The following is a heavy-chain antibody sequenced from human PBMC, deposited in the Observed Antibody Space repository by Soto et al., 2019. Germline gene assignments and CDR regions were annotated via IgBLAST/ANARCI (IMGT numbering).Heavy chain of an antibody. CDR1: GGSFSSYY. CDR2: IYYSGST. Sequence: PSETLSLTCAVYGGSFSSYYWSWIRQPPGKGLEWIGYIYYSGSTNYNPSLKSRVTISVDTSKNQFSLKVRSVTAADTAVYYCARVGAAAAPGYFDYWSQGTLVTVSS. V-gene: IGHV4-59*01. CDR3: ARVGAAAAPGYFDY. J-gene: IGHJ4*02. D-gene: IGHD6-13*01.